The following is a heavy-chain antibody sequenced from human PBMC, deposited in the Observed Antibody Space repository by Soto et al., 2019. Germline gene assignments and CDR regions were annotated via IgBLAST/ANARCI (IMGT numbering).Heavy chain of an antibody. Sequence: ASETLSLTCAVYGGSFSGYYWSWIRQPPGKGLEWIGEINHSGSTNYNPSLKSRVTISVDTSKNQFSLKLSSVTAADTAVYYCARGGGLGELLYDYWGQGTLVTVSS. J-gene: IGHJ4*02. CDR3: ARGGGLGELLYDY. CDR2: INHSGST. CDR1: GGSFSGYY. D-gene: IGHD3-10*01. V-gene: IGHV4-34*01.